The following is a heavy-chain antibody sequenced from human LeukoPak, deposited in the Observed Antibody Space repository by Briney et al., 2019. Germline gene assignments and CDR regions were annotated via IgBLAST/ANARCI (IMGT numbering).Heavy chain of an antibody. Sequence: PGGSLRLSCTPSGFTFGDYAMSWFRQAPGKGLEWVAFIRGKGFGGTAEYAASVKGRFTISRDDSKSIAYLQMNSLKTEDTAVYYCMKPQYGSSWYDAFDIWGQGTMVTVSS. V-gene: IGHV3-49*03. CDR2: IRGKGFGGTA. CDR1: GFTFGDYA. J-gene: IGHJ3*02. D-gene: IGHD6-13*01. CDR3: MKPQYGSSWYDAFDI.